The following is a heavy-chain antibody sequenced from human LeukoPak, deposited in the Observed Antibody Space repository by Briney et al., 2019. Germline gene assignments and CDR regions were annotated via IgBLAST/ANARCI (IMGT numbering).Heavy chain of an antibody. V-gene: IGHV1-8*01. Sequence: EASVKVSSKASGYTFTSYDINRVRQATGQGLEWMGWMNPNSGNTGYAQKFQGRVTMTRNTSISTAYMELSSLRSVDTAVYYCARDPLWFGTKFDYWGQGTLVTVSS. CDR1: GYTFTSYD. CDR3: ARDPLWFGTKFDY. D-gene: IGHD3-10*01. J-gene: IGHJ4*02. CDR2: MNPNSGNT.